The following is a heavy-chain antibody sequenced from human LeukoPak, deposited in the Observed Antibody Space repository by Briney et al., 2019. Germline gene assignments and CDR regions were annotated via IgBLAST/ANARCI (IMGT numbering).Heavy chain of an antibody. V-gene: IGHV3-30*18. D-gene: IGHD6-19*01. Sequence: GGSLRLSCAASGFTFSSYGMHWVRQAPGKGLEWVAVISYDGSNKYYADSVRGRFTISRDNSKNTLYLQMNSLRAKDTAVYYCAKGELSSGYFDYWGQGTLVTVSS. CDR1: GFTFSSYG. CDR2: ISYDGSNK. J-gene: IGHJ4*02. CDR3: AKGELSSGYFDY.